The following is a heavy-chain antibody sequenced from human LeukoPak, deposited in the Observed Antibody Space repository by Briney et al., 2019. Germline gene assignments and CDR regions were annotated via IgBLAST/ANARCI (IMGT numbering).Heavy chain of an antibody. D-gene: IGHD2-2*01. CDR3: ARDCSSTSCYRGGFDP. CDR2: IKQDGIEK. J-gene: IGHJ5*02. CDR1: GFTFSSYW. V-gene: IGHV3-7*01. Sequence: GGSLRLSCAASGFTFSSYWMSWVRHAPGKGLEWVANIKQDGIEKYYVDSVKGRFTISRDNAKNSLYLQMNSLRVEDTGVYYCARDCSSTSCYRGGFDPWGQGTLVTVSS.